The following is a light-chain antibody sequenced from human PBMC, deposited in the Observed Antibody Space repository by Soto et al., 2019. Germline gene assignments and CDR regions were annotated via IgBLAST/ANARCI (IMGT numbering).Light chain of an antibody. Sequence: QSVLTQPASVSGSPRQSITISCTGTNSDVGSYNLVSWFQQHPGKAPKLVIYEVTKRPSGVSDRFSGSKSGNTASLTISGLQAEDEADYYCFSFASSSTYVFGTGTKVTVL. CDR1: NSDVGSYNL. CDR2: EVT. V-gene: IGLV2-23*02. J-gene: IGLJ1*01. CDR3: FSFASSSTYV.